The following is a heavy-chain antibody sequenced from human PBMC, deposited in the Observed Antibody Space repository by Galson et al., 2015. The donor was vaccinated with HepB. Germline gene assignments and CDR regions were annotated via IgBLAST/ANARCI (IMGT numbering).Heavy chain of an antibody. J-gene: IGHJ4*02. V-gene: IGHV3-23*01. Sequence: SLRLSCAASGFTFSSYGMSWVRQAPGQGLEWVSTISGSDGNTYYADSVKGRFTISRDNSKNTLYLQMNSLRDEDTAVYYCAKFYGADLLWFGELWDWGQGTLVTVSS. CDR1: GFTFSSYG. CDR2: ISGSDGNT. D-gene: IGHD3-10*01. CDR3: AKFYGADLLWFGELWD.